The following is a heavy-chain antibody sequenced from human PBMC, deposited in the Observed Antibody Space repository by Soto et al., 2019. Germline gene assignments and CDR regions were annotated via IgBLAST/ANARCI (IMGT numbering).Heavy chain of an antibody. Sequence: GGSLRLSCAASGFNFDSYSMSWVRQSPGEGLEWISYISSNGRTKYYVEYVKGRFTISRDNAKNSLYLQMNSLRAEDTAVYYCARHAHYDYIWGSYRDDAFDIWGQGTMVTVSS. V-gene: IGHV3-48*04. J-gene: IGHJ3*02. CDR3: ARHAHYDYIWGSYRDDAFDI. CDR2: ISSNGRTK. D-gene: IGHD3-16*02. CDR1: GFNFDSYS.